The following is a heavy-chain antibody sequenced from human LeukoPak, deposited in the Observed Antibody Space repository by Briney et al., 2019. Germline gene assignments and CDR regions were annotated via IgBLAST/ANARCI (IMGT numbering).Heavy chain of an antibody. V-gene: IGHV4-4*07. CDR3: ARDKFPEWDYYDSSGYHDAFYI. CDR1: GGSISSYY. J-gene: IGHJ3*02. D-gene: IGHD3-22*01. Sequence: PSETLSLTCTVSGGSISSYYWSWIRQPAGKGLEWIGRIYTSGSTNYNPSLKSRITMSVDTSKNQFSLKLSSVTAADTAVYYCARDKFPEWDYYDSSGYHDAFYIWGQGTMVTVSS. CDR2: IYTSGST.